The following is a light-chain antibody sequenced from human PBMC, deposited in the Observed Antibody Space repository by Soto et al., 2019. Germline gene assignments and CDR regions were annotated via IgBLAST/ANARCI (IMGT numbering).Light chain of an antibody. V-gene: IGKV3-20*01. CDR2: GAS. CDR3: RQYGRSLASA. Sequence: EIVMTQSPATLSVSPGDRATLSCRASQSVDNDLAWYQQKPGRAPRLLIYGASTRATGIPDRFSGSGSGTDFTLAISTLEPEDFAVYYCRQYGRSLASAIGGGTKVDIK. CDR1: QSVDND. J-gene: IGKJ4*01.